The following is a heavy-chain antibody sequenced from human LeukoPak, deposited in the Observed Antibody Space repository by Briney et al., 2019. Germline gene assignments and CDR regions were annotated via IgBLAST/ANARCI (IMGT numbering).Heavy chain of an antibody. CDR2: INPNSGGT. V-gene: IGHV1-2*02. CDR3: AIEHPRRYSGSYRTWFDP. CDR1: GYTFTGYY. D-gene: IGHD1-26*01. Sequence: ASVKVSCKASGYTFTGYYMHWVRQAPGQGLEWMGWINPNSGGTNYAQKFRGRVTMTRDTSISTAYMELSRLRSDDTAVYYCAIEHPRRYSGSYRTWFDPWGQGTLVTVSS. J-gene: IGHJ5*02.